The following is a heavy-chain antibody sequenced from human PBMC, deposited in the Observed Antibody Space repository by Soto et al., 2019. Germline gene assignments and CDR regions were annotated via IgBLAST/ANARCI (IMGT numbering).Heavy chain of an antibody. J-gene: IGHJ5*02. CDR1: GSTFTGYF. CDR2: INPNSGGT. V-gene: IGHV1-2*02. Sequence: GASVKVSCKASGSTFTGYFMHWVRQAPGQGLEWMGWINPNSGGTNYAQKFRGRVTMTRDTSISTVYMELSSLRSDDTAVYYCATETFDPWGQGTLVTVSS. CDR3: ATETFDP.